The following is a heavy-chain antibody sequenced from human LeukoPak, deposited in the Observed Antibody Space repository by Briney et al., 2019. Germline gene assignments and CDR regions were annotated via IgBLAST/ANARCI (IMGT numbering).Heavy chain of an antibody. CDR1: GGSISSYY. D-gene: IGHD3-22*01. CDR2: IYYSGST. CDR3: ARGWKRIKSYYYDSSGHPTYAFDI. V-gene: IGHV4-59*01. Sequence: SETLSLICTVSGGSISSYYWSWIRQPPGKGLEWIGYIYYSGSTNYNPSLKSRVTISVDTSKNQFSLKLSSVTAADTAVYYCARGWKRIKSYYYDSSGHPTYAFDIWGQGTMVTVSS. J-gene: IGHJ3*02.